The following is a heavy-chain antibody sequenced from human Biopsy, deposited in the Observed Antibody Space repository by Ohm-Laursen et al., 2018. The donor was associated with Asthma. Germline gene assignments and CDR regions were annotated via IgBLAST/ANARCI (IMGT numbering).Heavy chain of an antibody. J-gene: IGHJ1*01. Sequence: SLRLSCSASGLNFEDYVMHWVRQAPGKGLEWVSGISWNSRSIGYGDSVKGRFTISRDNTKNSLYLQMNSLRAEDTAVYYCARTFHFWSPYHAEHYQLWGQGTLVTVSS. V-gene: IGHV3-9*01. CDR1: GLNFEDYV. CDR3: ARTFHFWSPYHAEHYQL. D-gene: IGHD3-3*02. CDR2: ISWNSRSI.